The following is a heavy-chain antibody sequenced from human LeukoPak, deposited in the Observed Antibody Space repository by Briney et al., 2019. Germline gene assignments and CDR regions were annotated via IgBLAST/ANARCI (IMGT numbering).Heavy chain of an antibody. CDR1: GGSISSSSYY. J-gene: IGHJ4*02. V-gene: IGHV4-39*01. D-gene: IGHD3-22*01. CDR2: IYYSGST. Sequence: PSETLSLTCTVSGGSISSSSYYWGWIRQPPGKGLEWMGSIYYSGSTYYNPSLKSRVTISVDTSKNQFSLKLSSVTAADTAVYYCAGQFLYYYDSSGDFDYWGQGTLVTVSS. CDR3: AGQFLYYYDSSGDFDY.